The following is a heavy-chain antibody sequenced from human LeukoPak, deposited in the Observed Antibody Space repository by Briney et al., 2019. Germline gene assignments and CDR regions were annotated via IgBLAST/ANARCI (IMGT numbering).Heavy chain of an antibody. J-gene: IGHJ4*02. CDR1: GGSFSGYY. V-gene: IGHV4-34*01. Sequence: PSETLSLTCAVYGGSFSGYYWTWIRQPPGKGLEWIGEIYHSGSTNYNPSLKSRVTISVDTSKNQFSLKLYSVTAADTAVYYCARGGDYGDYVFHYWGQGTLVTVSS. CDR3: ARGGDYGDYVFHY. D-gene: IGHD4-17*01. CDR2: IYHSGST.